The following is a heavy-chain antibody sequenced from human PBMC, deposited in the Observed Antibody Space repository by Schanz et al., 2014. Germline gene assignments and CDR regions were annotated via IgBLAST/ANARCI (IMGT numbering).Heavy chain of an antibody. Sequence: VRLVESGGGVVQPGGSLRLSCTASGFTFSSYSMNWVRQAPGKGLEWVSYVSRSTPDIYYADSVKGRFTMSRDNAKNSVFLQMNSLRAEDTAVYYCAKGRFGELSAFDIWGQGTMVTVSS. CDR3: AKGRFGELSAFDI. J-gene: IGHJ3*02. V-gene: IGHV3-21*04. D-gene: IGHD3-10*01. CDR2: VSRSTPDI. CDR1: GFTFSSYS.